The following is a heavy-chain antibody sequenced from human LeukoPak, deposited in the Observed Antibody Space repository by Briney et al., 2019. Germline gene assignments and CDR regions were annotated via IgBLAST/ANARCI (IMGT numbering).Heavy chain of an antibody. CDR2: ISSSSSYI. CDR1: GFTFSSYS. Sequence: GGSLRLSCAASGFTFSSYSMNWVRQAPGKGLEWVSSISSSSSYIYYADSVKGRFTISRDNAKNSLYLQMNSLRAEDTAVYYCASLSMARNYYDYYYMDVWGKGTTVTVSS. CDR3: ASLSMARNYYDYYYMDV. V-gene: IGHV3-21*01. J-gene: IGHJ6*03. D-gene: IGHD2/OR15-2a*01.